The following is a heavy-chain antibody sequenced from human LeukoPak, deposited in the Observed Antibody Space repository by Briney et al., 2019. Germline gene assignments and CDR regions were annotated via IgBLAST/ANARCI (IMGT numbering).Heavy chain of an antibody. CDR1: GFTFDDDT. CDR2: ITWKSHRT. CDR3: ARDGYYGSGSYYGMDV. J-gene: IGHJ6*02. V-gene: IGHV3-43*01. Sequence: PGGSLRLSCAASGFTFDDDTMHWVRQTPGRGLEWVSFITWKSHRTHYADSVKGRFTVSRDNSKDSLYLQMNSLRAEDTAVYYCARDGYYGSGSYYGMDVWGQGTTVTVSS. D-gene: IGHD3-10*01.